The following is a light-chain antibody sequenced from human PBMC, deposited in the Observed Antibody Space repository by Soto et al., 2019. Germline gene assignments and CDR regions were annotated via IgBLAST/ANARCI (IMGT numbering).Light chain of an antibody. CDR3: SSYTSSSTPVV. V-gene: IGLV2-14*01. CDR2: DVS. J-gene: IGLJ2*01. Sequence: QSVLTQPASVSGSPGQSITISCTGTSSDVGGYNHVSWYQQHPGKAPKLMIYDVSNRPSGVSNRFSGSKSGNTASLTISGLQAEDEADYYCSSYTSSSTPVVFGGGTKLTVL. CDR1: SSDVGGYNH.